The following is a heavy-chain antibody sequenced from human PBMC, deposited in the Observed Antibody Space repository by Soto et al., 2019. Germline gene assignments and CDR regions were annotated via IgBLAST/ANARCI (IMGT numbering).Heavy chain of an antibody. CDR3: ARDRRRGGAAPGFDYYYGMDV. CDR2: IYHSGST. Sequence: ETLSLTCAVSGGSISSSSWWSWVRQPPGKGLEWIGEIYHSGSTNYNPSLKSRVTISVDKSKNQFSLKLSSVTAADTAVYYCARDRRRGGAAPGFDYYYGMDVWGQGTTV. V-gene: IGHV4-4*02. CDR1: GGSISSSSW. J-gene: IGHJ6*02. D-gene: IGHD6-13*01.